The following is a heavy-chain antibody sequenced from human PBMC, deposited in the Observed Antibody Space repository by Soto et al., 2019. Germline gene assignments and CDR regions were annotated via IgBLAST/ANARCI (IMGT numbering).Heavy chain of an antibody. D-gene: IGHD6-13*01. J-gene: IGHJ6*02. CDR1: GFTFSSYG. V-gene: IGHV3-33*01. CDR2: IWYDGSNK. Sequence: QVQLVESGGGVVQPGRALRLSCAASGFTFSSYGMHWVRQAPGKGLEWVAVIWYDGSNKYYADSVKGRFTISRDNSKNTLYLQMNSLSAEDTAVYYCARDGGAAARTFPGYYYGMDVWGQGTTVTVSS. CDR3: ARDGGAAARTFPGYYYGMDV.